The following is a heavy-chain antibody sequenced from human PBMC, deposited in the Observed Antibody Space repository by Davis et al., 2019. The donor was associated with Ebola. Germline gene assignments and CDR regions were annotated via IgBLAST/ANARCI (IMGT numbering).Heavy chain of an antibody. V-gene: IGHV3-21*01. CDR2: ISSSSNYI. CDR1: GFTFSSYY. J-gene: IGHJ4*02. Sequence: GESLKISCAASGFTFSSYYMNWVRQAPGKGLEWVSSISSSSNYIYYADSMKGRFTISRDNAKNTLYLQMNSLRAEDTAVYYCAKDYFDYWGQGTLVTVSS. CDR3: AKDYFDY.